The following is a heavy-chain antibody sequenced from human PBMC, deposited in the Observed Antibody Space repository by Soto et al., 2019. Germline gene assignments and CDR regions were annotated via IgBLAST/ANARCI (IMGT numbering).Heavy chain of an antibody. CDR3: AREFYGSGSYSIPYDY. Sequence: SETLSLTCTVSGGSISSSSYYWVWLRQPPGKGLEWIGSIYYSGSTYYNPSLKSRVTISVDTSKNQFSLKLSSVTAADTAVYYCAREFYGSGSYSIPYDYWGQGTLGTVPT. CDR1: GGSISSSSYY. V-gene: IGHV4-39*02. D-gene: IGHD3-10*01. J-gene: IGHJ4*02. CDR2: IYYSGST.